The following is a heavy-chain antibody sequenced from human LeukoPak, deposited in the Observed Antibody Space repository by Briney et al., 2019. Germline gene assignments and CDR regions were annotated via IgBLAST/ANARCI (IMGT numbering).Heavy chain of an antibody. V-gene: IGHV3-23*01. CDR3: ANFERTVAGPYNWFDP. CDR1: GSTFSNYA. Sequence: GGSLRLSCAASGSTFSNYAMSWVRQAPGKGLEWVSSISDSGGHTYYADSVKGRFTISRDNSKNTLYLQMNSLRAEDTAVYYCANFERTVAGPYNWFDPWGQGTLVTVSS. D-gene: IGHD6-19*01. CDR2: ISDSGGHT. J-gene: IGHJ5*02.